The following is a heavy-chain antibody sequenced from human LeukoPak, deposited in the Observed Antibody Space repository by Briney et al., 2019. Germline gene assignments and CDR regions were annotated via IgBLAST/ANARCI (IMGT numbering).Heavy chain of an antibody. Sequence: SVKVSCKASGFTFTSSAVQWVRQARGQRLEWIGWIVVGSGNTNYAQKFQGRVTITADESTSTAYMELSSLRSEDTAVYYCAPGGGFGEGNWFDPWGQGTLVTVSS. D-gene: IGHD3-10*01. CDR3: APGGGFGEGNWFDP. CDR1: GFTFTSSA. J-gene: IGHJ5*02. CDR2: IVVGSGNT. V-gene: IGHV1-58*01.